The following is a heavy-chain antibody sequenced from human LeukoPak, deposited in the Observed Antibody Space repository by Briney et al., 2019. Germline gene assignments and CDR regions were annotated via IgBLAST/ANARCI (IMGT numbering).Heavy chain of an antibody. CDR2: IYYSGST. CDR1: GGSISSYY. J-gene: IGHJ4*02. Sequence: PSETLSLTCTVSGGSISSYYWSWIRQPPGRGLEWIGYIYYSGSTNYNPSLKSRDTISVDTSKNQFSLKLSSVTAADTAVYYCASAHSSSSVYFDYWGQGTLVTVSS. D-gene: IGHD6-6*01. CDR3: ASAHSSSSVYFDY. V-gene: IGHV4-59*08.